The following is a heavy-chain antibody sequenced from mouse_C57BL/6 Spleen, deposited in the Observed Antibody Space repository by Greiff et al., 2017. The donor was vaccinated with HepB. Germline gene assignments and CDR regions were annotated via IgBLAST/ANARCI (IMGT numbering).Heavy chain of an antibody. D-gene: IGHD2-4*01. CDR1: GYTFTDYY. J-gene: IGHJ2*01. CDR2: INPYNGGT. V-gene: IGHV1-19*01. CDR3: AREDYDYDKGNFDY. Sequence: EVQLQQSGPVLVKPGASVKMSCKASGYTFTDYYMNWVKQSHGKSLEWIGVINPYNGGTSYNQKFKGKATLTVDKSSSTAYMELKSLTSEDSAVYYCAREDYDYDKGNFDYWGQGTTLTVSS.